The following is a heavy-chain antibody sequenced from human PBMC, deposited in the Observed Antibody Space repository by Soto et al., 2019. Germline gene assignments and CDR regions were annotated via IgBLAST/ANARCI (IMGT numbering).Heavy chain of an antibody. D-gene: IGHD1-26*01. J-gene: IGHJ3*02. CDR3: ARATNSDAFDI. V-gene: IGHV1-8*01. CDR1: GYTFNTFD. Sequence: QVQLVQCGAEVKKPGASVKVSCKASGYTFNTFDINWVRQATGQGLAWMGRMNPNSGNTGYAQKFQGRVTMTRNTSISTAYMELSSLRSEDTAVYYCARATNSDAFDIWGRGTMVTVSS. CDR2: MNPNSGNT.